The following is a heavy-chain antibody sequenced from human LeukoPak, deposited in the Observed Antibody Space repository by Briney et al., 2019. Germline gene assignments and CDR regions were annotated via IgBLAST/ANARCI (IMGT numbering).Heavy chain of an antibody. J-gene: IGHJ6*02. D-gene: IGHD2-2*01. V-gene: IGHV1-18*01. Sequence: GASVKVSRKASGYTFTSYGVSWVRQAPGQGLEWMGWISAYNGNTNYAQKLQGRVTMTTDTSTSTAYMELRSLRSDDTAVYYCARDIVVVPAAMWNYYYYGMDVWGQGTTVTVSS. CDR1: GYTFTSYG. CDR3: ARDIVVVPAAMWNYYYYGMDV. CDR2: ISAYNGNT.